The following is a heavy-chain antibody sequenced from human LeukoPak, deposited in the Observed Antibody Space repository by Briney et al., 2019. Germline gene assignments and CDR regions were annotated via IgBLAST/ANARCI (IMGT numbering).Heavy chain of an antibody. D-gene: IGHD1-1*01. CDR3: VRDLSPVSDRNVWYDALDI. V-gene: IGHV3-7*01. Sequence: GGSLRLSCVATGFSFTSSWMTWVRQAPGKGLEWVANIAGDESQKRYMDSVKGRFTISRDNAKNSLYLQLNSLRAEDTAIYYCVRDLSPVSDRNVWYDALDIWGQGTMVTVSS. CDR1: GFSFTSSW. CDR2: IAGDESQK. J-gene: IGHJ3*02.